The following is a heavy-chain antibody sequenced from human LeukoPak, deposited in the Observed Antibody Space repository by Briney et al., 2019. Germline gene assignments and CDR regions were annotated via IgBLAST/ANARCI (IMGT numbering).Heavy chain of an antibody. Sequence: GGSLTLSCAASGFTFSSYSMNWVRQAPGKGLEWVSSISSSSSYIYYADSVKGRFTISRDNAKNSLYLQMNSLRAEDTAVYYCARGSAGIVSYYYMDVWGKGTTVTVSS. CDR3: ARGSAGIVSYYYMDV. CDR1: GFTFSSYS. CDR2: ISSSSSYI. V-gene: IGHV3-21*01. J-gene: IGHJ6*03. D-gene: IGHD6-13*01.